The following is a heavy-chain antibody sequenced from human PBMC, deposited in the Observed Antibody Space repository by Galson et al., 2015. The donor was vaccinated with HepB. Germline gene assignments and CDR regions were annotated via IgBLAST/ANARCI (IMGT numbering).Heavy chain of an antibody. CDR2: INHIGRI. J-gene: IGHJ4*02. D-gene: IGHD4-17*01. Sequence: ETLSLTCAVYGGSFSGYYWSWIRQPPGKGLEWIGEINHIGRINYNPSLKSRVTISVDASKNQLSLKLSSVTAADTAVYYCAGGGATVTSFYYWGQGTLVTVSS. V-gene: IGHV4-34*01. CDR1: GGSFSGYY. CDR3: AGGGATVTSFYY.